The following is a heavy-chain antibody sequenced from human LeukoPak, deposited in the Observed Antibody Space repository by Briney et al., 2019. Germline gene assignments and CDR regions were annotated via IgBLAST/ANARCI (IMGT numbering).Heavy chain of an antibody. V-gene: IGHV6-1*01. CDR1: GDSVSINSAA. J-gene: IGHJ4*02. D-gene: IGHD6-13*01. Sequence: SPTLSLTFAISGDSVSINSAAWNWVRQSPSRGLEWLGSTYYRSKWYNYYEVSVKSQITINPNTSKNQFSLQLNSVTPEDTAVYYCARGGRQQLLQFDYWGQGTLVTVSS. CDR3: ARGGRQQLLQFDY. CDR2: TYYRSKWYN.